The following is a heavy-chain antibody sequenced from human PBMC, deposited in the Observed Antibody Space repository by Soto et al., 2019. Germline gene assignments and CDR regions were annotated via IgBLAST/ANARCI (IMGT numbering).Heavy chain of an antibody. J-gene: IGHJ6*02. CDR3: ARGLAAPPKTSIYYYYGMDV. D-gene: IGHD6-6*01. Sequence: GASVKVSCKASGGTFSSYAISWVRQAPGQGLEWMGGIIPIFGTANYAQKFQGRVTITADESTSTAYMELSSLRSEDTAVYYCARGLAAPPKTSIYYYYGMDVWGQGTTVTVS. CDR2: IIPIFGTA. V-gene: IGHV1-69*13. CDR1: GGTFSSYA.